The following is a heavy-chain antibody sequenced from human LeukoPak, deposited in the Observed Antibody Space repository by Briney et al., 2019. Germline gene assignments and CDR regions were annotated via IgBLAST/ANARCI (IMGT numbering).Heavy chain of an antibody. V-gene: IGHV3-23*01. CDR3: ARGWYNFDY. Sequence: GRSLRLSCAASGFIFSNYAMSWVRQAPGKGLEWVSGINNSGDRRFYADSVKGRFTFSRDNPKNTRYLQMNSLRAEDTAVYYCARGWYNFDYWGQGTRVTVLS. CDR1: GFIFSNYA. J-gene: IGHJ4*02. D-gene: IGHD6-19*01. CDR2: INNSGDRR.